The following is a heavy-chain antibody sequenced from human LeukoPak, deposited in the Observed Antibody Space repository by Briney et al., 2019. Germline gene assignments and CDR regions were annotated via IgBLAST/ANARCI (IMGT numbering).Heavy chain of an antibody. CDR3: TTDDDTAMPLISRY. V-gene: IGHV3-15*01. CDR2: IKSKTDGGTT. Sequence: GGSLRLSCAASGFTFSNAWMSWVRQAPGKGLEWVGRIKSKTDGGTTDYAAPVKGSFTISRDDSKNTLYLQMNSLKTEDTAVYYCTTDDDTAMPLISRYWGQGTLVTVSS. J-gene: IGHJ4*02. CDR1: GFTFSNAW. D-gene: IGHD5-18*01.